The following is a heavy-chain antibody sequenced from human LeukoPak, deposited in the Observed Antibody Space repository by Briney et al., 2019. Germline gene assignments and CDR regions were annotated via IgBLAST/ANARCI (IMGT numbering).Heavy chain of an antibody. CDR3: ARETLSSSWPKNWFDP. CDR1: GYTFTSYR. V-gene: IGHV1-18*01. Sequence: VASVTVTCLASGYTFTSYRISWVRQAPGQGVAWMGWISAYNGNTNYAQKLQGRFTMTTDTSTSTAYMELRSLRSDDTAVYYCARETLSSSWPKNWFDPWGQGTLVTVSS. J-gene: IGHJ5*02. CDR2: ISAYNGNT. D-gene: IGHD6-13*01.